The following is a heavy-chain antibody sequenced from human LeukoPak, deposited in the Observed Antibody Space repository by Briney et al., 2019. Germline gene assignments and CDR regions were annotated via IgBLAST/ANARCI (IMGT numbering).Heavy chain of an antibody. Sequence: SETLSLTCTVSGGSISSYYWSWIRQPAGKGLEWFGRIYTSGSTNYNPSLKSRVTMSVDTSKNQFSLKLSSVTAADTAVYYCARVGTESYDFWSHLGPYYYYYMDVWGKGTTVTVSS. CDR3: ARVGTESYDFWSHLGPYYYYYMDV. CDR2: IYTSGST. CDR1: GGSISSYY. D-gene: IGHD3-3*01. V-gene: IGHV4-4*07. J-gene: IGHJ6*03.